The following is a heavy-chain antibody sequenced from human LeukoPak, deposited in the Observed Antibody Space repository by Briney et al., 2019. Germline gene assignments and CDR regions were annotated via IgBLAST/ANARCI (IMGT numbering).Heavy chain of an antibody. D-gene: IGHD6-13*01. V-gene: IGHV1-69*05. CDR3: ARDLAAAGPNWFDP. CDR2: IIPIFGTA. J-gene: IGHJ5*02. CDR1: GGTFSSYA. Sequence: SVKVSRKASGGTFSSYAISWVRQAPGQGLEWMGGIIPIFGTANYAQKFQGRVTITTDESTSTAYMELSSLRSEDTAVYYCARDLAAAGPNWFDPWGQGTLVTVSS.